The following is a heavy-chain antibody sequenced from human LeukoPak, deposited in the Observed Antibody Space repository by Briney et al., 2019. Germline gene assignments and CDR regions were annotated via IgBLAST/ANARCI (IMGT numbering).Heavy chain of an antibody. CDR1: GFTLSSYA. V-gene: IGHV3-23*01. J-gene: IGHJ4*02. Sequence: GGSLRLSCAASGFTLSSYAMSWVRQAPGKGLEWVSAISGSGGSTYYADSVKGRFTISRDNSKNTLYLQMNSLRAEDTAVYYCAKDRSRYSSGASNYWGQGTLVTVSS. D-gene: IGHD6-19*01. CDR2: ISGSGGST. CDR3: AKDRSRYSSGASNY.